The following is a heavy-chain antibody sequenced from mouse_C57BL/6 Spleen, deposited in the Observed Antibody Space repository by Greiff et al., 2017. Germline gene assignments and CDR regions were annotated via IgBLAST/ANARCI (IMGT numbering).Heavy chain of an antibody. D-gene: IGHD2-4*01. Sequence: VQLQQSGPVLVKPGASVKMSCKASGYTFTDYYMNWVKQSHGKSLEWIGVINPYNGGTSYNQKFKGKATLTVDKSSSTAYMELNSLTSEDSAVYYCARYYDYDDWYFDVWGTGTTVTVSS. V-gene: IGHV1-19*01. J-gene: IGHJ1*03. CDR3: ARYYDYDDWYFDV. CDR2: INPYNGGT. CDR1: GYTFTDYY.